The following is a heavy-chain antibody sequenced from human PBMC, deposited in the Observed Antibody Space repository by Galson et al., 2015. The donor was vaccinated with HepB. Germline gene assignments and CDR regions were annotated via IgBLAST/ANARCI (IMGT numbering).Heavy chain of an antibody. J-gene: IGHJ1*01. V-gene: IGHV3-7*01. CDR1: GFRFSNYW. Sequence: SLRLSCAASGFRFSNYWMGWVRQAPGKGLEWVANIKQDGSDKYYVDSVKGRFTISRDNAKNSLYLQMNSLRVEDTAVYYCASEKCEHWGQGTLVTVSS. CDR3: ASEKCEH. D-gene: IGHD5/OR15-5a*01. CDR2: IKQDGSDK.